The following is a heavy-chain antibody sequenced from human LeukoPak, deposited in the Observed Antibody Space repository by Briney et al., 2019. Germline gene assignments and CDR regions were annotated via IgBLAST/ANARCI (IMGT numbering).Heavy chain of an antibody. D-gene: IGHD4-11*01. CDR3: SRGRTEHSDYVRDGLDV. Sequence: GGSLRLSCAASGFSVTNNYMKWVRQAPGKGLEWVSDIYAGGGAYYSDSVKGRFTLSRDNSKNTVFLQMISLRPEDTAVYYCSRGRTEHSDYVRDGLDVWGRGTRVTVSS. J-gene: IGHJ6*02. CDR2: IYAGGGA. V-gene: IGHV3-66*02. CDR1: GFSVTNNY.